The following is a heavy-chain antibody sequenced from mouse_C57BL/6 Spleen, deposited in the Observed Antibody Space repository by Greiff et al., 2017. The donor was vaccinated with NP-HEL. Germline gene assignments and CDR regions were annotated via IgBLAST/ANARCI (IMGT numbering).Heavy chain of an antibody. V-gene: IGHV5-4*01. Sequence: EVQLQESGGGLVKPGGSLKLSCAASGFTFSSYAMSWVRQTPEKRLEWVATISDGGSYTYYPDNVKGRFTISRDNAKNNLYLQMSHLKSEDTAMYYGAREYGSSYGYYFDYWGQGTTLTVSS. CDR3: AREYGSSYGYYFDY. J-gene: IGHJ2*01. CDR2: ISDGGSYT. CDR1: GFTFSSYA. D-gene: IGHD1-1*01.